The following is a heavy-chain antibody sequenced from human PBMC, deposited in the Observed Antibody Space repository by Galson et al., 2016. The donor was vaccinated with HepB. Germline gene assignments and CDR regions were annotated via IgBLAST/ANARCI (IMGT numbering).Heavy chain of an antibody. CDR3: ARALSSGWYWYFDL. Sequence: LRLSCAASGFTFSSYGMHWVRQAPGTGLEWVAVIWYDGSNKYYADSVKGRYTISRDNSKNTLYLQMNSLRAEDTAVYYCARALSSGWYWYFDLWGRGTLVTV. CDR1: GFTFSSYG. CDR2: IWYDGSNK. J-gene: IGHJ2*01. D-gene: IGHD6-19*01. V-gene: IGHV3-33*01.